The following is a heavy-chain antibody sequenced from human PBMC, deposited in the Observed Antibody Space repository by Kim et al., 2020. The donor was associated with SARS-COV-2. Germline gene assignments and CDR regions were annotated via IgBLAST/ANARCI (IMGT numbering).Heavy chain of an antibody. CDR3: ARGPPGDAFDI. CDR2: IYYSGST. J-gene: IGHJ3*02. Sequence: SETLSLTCTVSGGSISSGGYYWSWIRQHPGKGLEWIGYIYYSGSTYYNPSLKSRVTISVDTSKNQFSLKLSSVTAADTAVYYCARGPPGDAFDIWGQGTMVTVSS. V-gene: IGHV4-31*03. CDR1: GGSISSGGYY.